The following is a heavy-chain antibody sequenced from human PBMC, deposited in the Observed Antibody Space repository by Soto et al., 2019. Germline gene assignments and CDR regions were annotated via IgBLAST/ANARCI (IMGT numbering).Heavy chain of an antibody. CDR2: ISYDGSNK. CDR1: GFTFGSYG. D-gene: IGHD5-18*01. V-gene: IGHV3-30*03. CDR3: AAVSLVDSAMVGNEY. J-gene: IGHJ6*01. Sequence: WGSRRLSCAAYGFTFGSYGLHWVRQGPGKGPEWVAVISYDGSNKYYADSVKGRFTISRDNSKNKLYLQMNSLRAEDTAVYYCAAVSLVDSAMVGNEYWGKRTRVSASS.